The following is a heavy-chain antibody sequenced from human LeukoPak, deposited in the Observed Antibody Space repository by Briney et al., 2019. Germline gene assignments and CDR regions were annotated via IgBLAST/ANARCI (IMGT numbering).Heavy chain of an antibody. Sequence: PSETLSLTCAVSGGSISSSNWWSWVRQPPGKGLEWIGEIDHSGSTNYNPSLKSRVTISVDTSKNQFSLKLSSVTAADTAVYYCARHRTGLITMVRGVISNWFDPWGQGTLVTVSS. CDR2: IDHSGST. J-gene: IGHJ5*02. CDR1: GGSISSSNW. D-gene: IGHD3-10*01. V-gene: IGHV4-4*02. CDR3: ARHRTGLITMVRGVISNWFDP.